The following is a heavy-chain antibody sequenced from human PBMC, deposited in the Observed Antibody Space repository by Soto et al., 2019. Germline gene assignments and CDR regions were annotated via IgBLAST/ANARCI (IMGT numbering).Heavy chain of an antibody. V-gene: IGHV1-8*01. CDR1: GFSFTSYY. CDR2: MNPNSGNT. Sequence: ASVKASSKDSGFSFTSYYICWLRQDTGQGLEWMGWMNPNSGNTDYAQKFQGRVTMTRNNSMSTAYMELSSLRSEDSAVYYCEARTRGSSSSIDYRGQGTLVPVSS. CDR3: EARTRGSSSSIDY. D-gene: IGHD6-6*01. J-gene: IGHJ4*02.